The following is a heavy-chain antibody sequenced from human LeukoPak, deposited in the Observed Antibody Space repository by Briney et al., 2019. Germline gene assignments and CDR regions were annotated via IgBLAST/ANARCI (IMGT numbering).Heavy chain of an antibody. CDR1: GFTLSTYR. V-gene: IGHV3-48*02. D-gene: IGHD6-19*01. CDR2: IISSSGTI. CDR3: ARGGVAGTWY. J-gene: IGHJ4*02. Sequence: GGSLRLSCAAWGFTLSTYRMNWVRQAPGKGLEWVSYIISSSGTIYYADSVKGRFTISRANAKNSLSLQMNSLRDEDTAVYYCARGGVAGTWYWGQGTLVTVSS.